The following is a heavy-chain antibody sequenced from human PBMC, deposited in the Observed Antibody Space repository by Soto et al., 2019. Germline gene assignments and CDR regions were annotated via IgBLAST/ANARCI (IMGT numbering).Heavy chain of an antibody. CDR2: ISSSSSYI. D-gene: IGHD2-2*01. CDR1: GFSFSNYG. J-gene: IGHJ5*02. Sequence: EVQLVESGGGLVKPGGSLRLSCAASGFSFSNYGMNWVRQAPGKGLEWVSSISSSSSYISYADSVKGRFTIARDNAKNSVYLQMNSLRAEDKAVYYCARSDFTSTSCYVVWFDPWGQGTLVTVSS. V-gene: IGHV3-21*01. CDR3: ARSDFTSTSCYVVWFDP.